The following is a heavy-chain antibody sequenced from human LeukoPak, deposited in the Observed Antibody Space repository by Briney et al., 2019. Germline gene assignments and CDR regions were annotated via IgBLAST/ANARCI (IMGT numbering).Heavy chain of an antibody. D-gene: IGHD6-19*01. CDR3: YIILYSCGFDY. V-gene: IGHV1-69*13. CDR1: GGTFSSYA. CDR2: IIPIFGTA. Sequence: SVKVSCKASGGTFSSYAISWVRQAPGQGLEWMGGIIPIFGTANYAQKFQGRVTITADESTSTAYMELSSLRSEDTAVYYCYIILYSCGFDYWGQGTLVTVSS. J-gene: IGHJ4*02.